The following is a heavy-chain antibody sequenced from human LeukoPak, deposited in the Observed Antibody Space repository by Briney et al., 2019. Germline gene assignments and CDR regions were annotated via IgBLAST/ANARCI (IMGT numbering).Heavy chain of an antibody. CDR1: GYSISSGYY. Sequence: SETLSLACTVSGYSISSGYYWGWIRQPPGKGLEWIGSIYHSGSTYYNPSLKGRVTISLDTSKNQFSLKLSSVTAADTAVYYCARDPVYYYDSRGGNWFDPWGQGTLVTVSS. CDR3: ARDPVYYYDSRGGNWFDP. J-gene: IGHJ5*02. D-gene: IGHD3-22*01. V-gene: IGHV4-38-2*02. CDR2: IYHSGST.